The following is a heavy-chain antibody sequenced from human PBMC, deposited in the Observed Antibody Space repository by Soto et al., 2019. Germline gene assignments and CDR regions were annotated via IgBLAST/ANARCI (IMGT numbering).Heavy chain of an antibody. V-gene: IGHV3-33*01. J-gene: IGHJ4*02. Sequence: QVQLVESGGGVVQPGRSLRLSCAASGFTFSNYGMHWVRQAPGKGLEWVSIIWSDGSDKYYADSVKGRFTIFRDNSKNTLYLQMNTLRAEDTAVYYCVSSRGYWGQGTLVTVSS. CDR1: GFTFSNYG. CDR3: VSSRGY. D-gene: IGHD1-1*01. CDR2: IWSDGSDK.